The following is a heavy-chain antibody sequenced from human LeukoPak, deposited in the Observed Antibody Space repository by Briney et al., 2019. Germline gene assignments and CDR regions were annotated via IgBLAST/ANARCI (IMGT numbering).Heavy chain of an antibody. CDR3: AKAAHDKYYFDN. CDR2: ISVGGDST. CDR1: GFTFTHCA. J-gene: IGHJ4*02. V-gene: IGHV3-23*01. Sequence: GGSLGLSCTASGFTFTHCALSWVRQAPGKGLEWVSTISVGGDSTYYADSVKGRFTISRDNSMNTLYLQMNSLRVEDTAVYYCAKAAHDKYYFDNWGQGTLVTVSS. D-gene: IGHD2-15*01.